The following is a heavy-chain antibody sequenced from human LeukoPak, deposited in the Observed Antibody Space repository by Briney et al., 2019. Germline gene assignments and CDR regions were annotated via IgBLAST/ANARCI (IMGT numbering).Heavy chain of an antibody. CDR1: GFTFSSYA. CDR3: AKGRGYDFWSGYNYFDY. Sequence: GGSLRLSCAASGFTFSSYAMSWVRQAPGKGLEWVSAISGSGGSTYYADSVKGRFTISRDNSKNTLYLQMNSLRAEDTAVYYCAKGRGYDFWSGYNYFDYWGQGTLVTVSS. CDR2: ISGSGGST. J-gene: IGHJ4*02. V-gene: IGHV3-23*01. D-gene: IGHD3-3*01.